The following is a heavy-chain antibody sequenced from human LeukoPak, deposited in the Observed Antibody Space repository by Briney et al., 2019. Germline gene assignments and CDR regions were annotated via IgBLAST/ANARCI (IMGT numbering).Heavy chain of an antibody. Sequence: ASVKVSCEASGYTFTGYYMHWVRQAPGQGLEWMGWINPNSGGTNYAQKFQGRVTMTRDTSISTAYMELSRLRSDDTAVYYCARSYYYDSNPPMAFDIWGQGTMVTVSS. CDR3: ARSYYYDSNPPMAFDI. V-gene: IGHV1-2*02. CDR2: INPNSGGT. CDR1: GYTFTGYY. D-gene: IGHD3-22*01. J-gene: IGHJ3*02.